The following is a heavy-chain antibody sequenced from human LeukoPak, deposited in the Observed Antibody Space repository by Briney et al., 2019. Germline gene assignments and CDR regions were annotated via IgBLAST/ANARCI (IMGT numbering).Heavy chain of an antibody. CDR1: GFTFSSYA. D-gene: IGHD6-19*01. Sequence: GGSLRLSCAASGFTFSSYAMSWVRQAPGKGLEWVSAISGSGGSTYYADSVKGRFTISRDNSKNTLYLQMNGLRAEDTAIYYCAKGSASSRPYYFDYWGQGALVTVSS. CDR3: AKGSASSRPYYFDY. CDR2: ISGSGGST. J-gene: IGHJ4*02. V-gene: IGHV3-23*01.